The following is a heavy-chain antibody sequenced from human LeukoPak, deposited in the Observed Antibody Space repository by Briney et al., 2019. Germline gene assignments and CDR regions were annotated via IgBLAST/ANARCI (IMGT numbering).Heavy chain of an antibody. J-gene: IGHJ4*02. D-gene: IGHD3-3*01. CDR3: ARQGVDFWSGYLYYFDY. CDR2: IYPGDSDT. V-gene: IGHV5-51*01. CDR1: GYSFTSYW. Sequence: GESLKISCKGSGYSFTSYWIGWVRQMPGKGLEWMGIIYPGDSDTRYSPSFQGQVTISADKSISTAYLQWSSLKASHTAMYYCARQGVDFWSGYLYYFDYWGQGTLVTVSS.